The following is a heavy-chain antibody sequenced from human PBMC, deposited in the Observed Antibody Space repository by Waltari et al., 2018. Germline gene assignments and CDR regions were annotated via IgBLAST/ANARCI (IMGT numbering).Heavy chain of an antibody. CDR1: GYPFNNYG. CDR2: SSSEGSGK. V-gene: IGHV3-30*18. CDR3: AKAGGIHNYPLDP. J-gene: IGHJ5*02. D-gene: IGHD1-26*01. Sequence: QVEESGGGVVQPGGSLRLSCVASGYPFNNYGMHWVRQAPGKVWEWLAVSSSEGSGKYYADSVKGRFTMSRDNSKNTVYLQMNSLRPEDTAVYYCAKAGGIHNYPLDPWGQGTLVTVSS.